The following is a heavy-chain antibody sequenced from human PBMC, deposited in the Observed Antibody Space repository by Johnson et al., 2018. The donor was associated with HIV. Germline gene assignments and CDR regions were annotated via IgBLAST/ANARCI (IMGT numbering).Heavy chain of an antibody. Sequence: QVQLVESGGGVVQPGRSLRLSCAASGFTFSSYGMHWVRQAPGKGLEWVAVISYDGNNKYYEDSVKGRFTISRDNYKNTLYLQMNSLRAEDTALYYCAKDIMYSSSSSDAFDIWGQGTMVTVSS. CDR1: GFTFSSYG. J-gene: IGHJ3*02. D-gene: IGHD6-6*01. V-gene: IGHV3-30*18. CDR3: AKDIMYSSSSSDAFDI. CDR2: ISYDGNNK.